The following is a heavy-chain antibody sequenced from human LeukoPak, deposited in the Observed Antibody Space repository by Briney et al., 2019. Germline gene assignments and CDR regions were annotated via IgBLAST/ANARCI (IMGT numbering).Heavy chain of an antibody. CDR1: GVSISSSGYY. Sequence: SETLSLTCTVSGVSISSSGYYWGWIRQPPGKGLEWIGSIYYSGSTYYNPSLKSRVTISVDTSKNQFSLKLSSVAAADTAVYYCARDPTAAGKGAWFDSWGQGTLVTVSS. D-gene: IGHD6-13*01. V-gene: IGHV4-39*02. CDR3: ARDPTAAGKGAWFDS. CDR2: IYYSGST. J-gene: IGHJ5*01.